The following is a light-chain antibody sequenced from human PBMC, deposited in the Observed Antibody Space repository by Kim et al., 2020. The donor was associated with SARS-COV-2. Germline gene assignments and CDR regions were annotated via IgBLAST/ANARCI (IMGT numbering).Light chain of an antibody. J-gene: IGKJ3*01. CDR2: DAS. Sequence: EVVLTQSPATLSLSPGERATLSCRASQSVSSYLAWYQQRPGQAPRLLIYDASNRAPGIPARFSASGSGTDFTLTISSLEPEDFAVYYCQQRRNWPIFTFGPGTKVDIK. V-gene: IGKV3-11*01. CDR3: QQRRNWPIFT. CDR1: QSVSSY.